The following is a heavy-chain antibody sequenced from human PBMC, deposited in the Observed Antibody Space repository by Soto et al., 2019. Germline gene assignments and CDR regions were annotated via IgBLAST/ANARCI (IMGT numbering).Heavy chain of an antibody. CDR2: IIPILGIA. CDR1: GGTFSSYT. CDR3: ARGAAPDAFDI. Sequence: QVQLVQSGAEVKKPGSSVKVSCKASGGTFSSYTISWVRQAPGQGLEWMGRIIPILGIANYAQKFQGRVTITADKSPSTAYMELSSLRSEDTAVYYCARGAAPDAFDIWGQGTMVTVSS. V-gene: IGHV1-69*02. D-gene: IGHD6-6*01. J-gene: IGHJ3*02.